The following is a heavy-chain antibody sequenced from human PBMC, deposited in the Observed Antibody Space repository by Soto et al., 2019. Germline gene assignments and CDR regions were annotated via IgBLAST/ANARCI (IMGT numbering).Heavy chain of an antibody. CDR2: INHSGST. CDR1: GGSFSGYY. D-gene: IGHD3-10*01. Sequence: AETLSLTCAVYGGSFSGYYWSWIRQPPGKGLEWIGEINHSGSTNYNPSLKSRVTISVDTSKNQFSLKLSSVTAADTAVYYCARGAVLPKGFDYWGQGTLVTVSS. V-gene: IGHV4-34*01. J-gene: IGHJ4*02. CDR3: ARGAVLPKGFDY.